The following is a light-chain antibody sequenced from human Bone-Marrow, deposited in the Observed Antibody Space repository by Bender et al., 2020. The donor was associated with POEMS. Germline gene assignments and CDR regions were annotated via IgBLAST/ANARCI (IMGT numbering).Light chain of an antibody. CDR1: NYDIGDHNY. J-gene: IGLJ3*02. CDR3: SSYADSNNKV. CDR2: DVS. Sequence: QSALTQPASVSGSPGQPITISCTGANYDIGDHNYVSWYQQHPGKAPKLLIYDVSNRPSGVSNRFSGSKSGNTASLTISGLQAEDEADYYCSSYADSNNKVFGGGTKVTVL. V-gene: IGLV2-14*03.